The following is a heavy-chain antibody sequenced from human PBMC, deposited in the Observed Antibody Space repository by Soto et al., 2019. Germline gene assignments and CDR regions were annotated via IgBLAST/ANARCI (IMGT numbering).Heavy chain of an antibody. CDR1: GGTFSTYA. D-gene: IGHD2-2*02. CDR3: ARSLGYCSGTTCSTYSYHYGMDV. CDR2: IIPILGTA. V-gene: IGHV1-69*13. Sequence: SVKVSCKASGGTFSTYAISWVRQAPGQGLEWMGKIIPILGTADYAQRLQGRVTITADESTSTAFMELSSLRFEDTAVYFCARSLGYCSGTTCSTYSYHYGMDVWGQGTAVTVSS. J-gene: IGHJ6*02.